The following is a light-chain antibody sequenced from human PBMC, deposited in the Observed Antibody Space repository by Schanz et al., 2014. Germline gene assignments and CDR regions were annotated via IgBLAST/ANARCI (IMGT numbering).Light chain of an antibody. CDR2: DAS. V-gene: IGKV1-39*01. J-gene: IGKJ1*01. CDR3: QQSYSTPRT. Sequence: DLQMTQSPSTLSTFAGDSVTITCRARQSIGTWLAWDHQKPGKAPKALIYDASTLGSGVPARFSGSGSGTEFTLTISSLQPEDFATYYCQQSYSTPRTFGQGTKVEIK. CDR1: QSIGTW.